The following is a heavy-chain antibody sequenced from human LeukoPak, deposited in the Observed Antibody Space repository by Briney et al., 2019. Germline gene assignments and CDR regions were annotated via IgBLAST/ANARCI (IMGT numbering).Heavy chain of an antibody. V-gene: IGHV1-2*02. CDR2: INPNSGGT. Sequence: GASVKVSCKASGYTFTGYYMHWVRQAPGQGLEWMGWINPNSGGTNYAQKFQGRVTMTRDTSISTAYMELSRLRSDDTAVYYCARVKYSSSVNWFDPWGQGTLVTVSS. J-gene: IGHJ5*02. D-gene: IGHD6-6*01. CDR3: ARVKYSSSVNWFDP. CDR1: GYTFTGYY.